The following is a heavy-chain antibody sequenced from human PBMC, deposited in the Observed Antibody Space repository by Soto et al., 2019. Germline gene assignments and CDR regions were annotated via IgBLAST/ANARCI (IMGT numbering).Heavy chain of an antibody. CDR1: GFTFSNSA. Sequence: GSLRLSCAASGFTASGFTFSNSAMSWVRQAPGKGLEWVSAISGSGGSTYYADSVKGRFTISRDNSKNTLYLQMNSLRAEDTAVYYCAKSGVFTNWFDPWGQGTLVTVSS. J-gene: IGHJ5*02. CDR2: ISGSGGST. D-gene: IGHD6-13*01. V-gene: IGHV3-23*01. CDR3: AKSGVFTNWFDP.